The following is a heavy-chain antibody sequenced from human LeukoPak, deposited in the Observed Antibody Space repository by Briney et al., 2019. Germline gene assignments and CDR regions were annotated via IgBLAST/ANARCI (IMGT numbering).Heavy chain of an antibody. J-gene: IGHJ4*02. CDR3: ARDRKGKYSGSYSDY. CDR2: ISAYNGNT. D-gene: IGHD1-26*01. Sequence: ASVKVSCKASGYTFTSYGISWVRQAPGQVLEWMGWISAYNGNTNYAQKLQGRVTMTTDTSTSTAYMELRSLRSDDTAVYYCARDRKGKYSGSYSDYWGQGTLVTVSS. V-gene: IGHV1-18*01. CDR1: GYTFTSYG.